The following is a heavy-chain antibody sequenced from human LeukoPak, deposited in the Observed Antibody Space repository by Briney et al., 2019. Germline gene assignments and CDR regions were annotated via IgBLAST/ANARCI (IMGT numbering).Heavy chain of an antibody. D-gene: IGHD3-10*01. Sequence: GASGRVSCRAAGYSFTDYFIHWGRRAAGQGRGWRGGINPKGGGAIYAQKFQVGVTMTRDASISTAYMEVTRLTSDDTAIYYCATEGYGSAKLCAFWGQGTLVTVSS. CDR1: GYSFTDYF. V-gene: IGHV1-2*02. CDR3: ATEGYGSAKLCAF. CDR2: INPKGGGA. J-gene: IGHJ4*02.